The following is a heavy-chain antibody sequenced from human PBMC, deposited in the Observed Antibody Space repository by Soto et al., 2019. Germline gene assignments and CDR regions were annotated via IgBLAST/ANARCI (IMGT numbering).Heavy chain of an antibody. J-gene: IGHJ5*02. CDR3: ARGDSTGSPTGWFDP. CDR2: ISNYNGDT. V-gene: IGHV1-18*04. Sequence: ASVKVPCKASGYTFTRYSINWVRQAPGQGLEWVGWISNYNGDTKYAEKFQGRVTLTTDTSTTTTYMDLRSLTSDDTAVYFCARGDSTGSPTGWFDPWGQGTLVTVSS. CDR1: GYTFTRYS. D-gene: IGHD6-19*01.